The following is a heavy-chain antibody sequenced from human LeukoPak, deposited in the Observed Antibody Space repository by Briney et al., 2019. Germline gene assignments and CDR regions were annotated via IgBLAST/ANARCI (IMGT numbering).Heavy chain of an antibody. V-gene: IGHV6-1*01. D-gene: IGHD6-19*01. CDR2: TYYRSKWYN. Sequence: SQTLSLTCAISGDSVSSNSAAWNWIRQSPSRGLEWLGRTYYRSKWYNDYAVSVKSRITINPDTSKNQFSLQLNSVTPEDTAVYYCARANKGYSSGWYQSSRFDYWGQGTLVTVSS. J-gene: IGHJ4*02. CDR1: GDSVSSNSAA. CDR3: ARANKGYSSGWYQSSRFDY.